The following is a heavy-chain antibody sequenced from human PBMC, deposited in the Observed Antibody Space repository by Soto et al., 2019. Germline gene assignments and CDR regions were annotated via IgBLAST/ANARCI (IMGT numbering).Heavy chain of an antibody. J-gene: IGHJ6*02. V-gene: IGHV1-24*01. Sequence: ASVKVSCKVSGYTLTELSMHWVRQAPGKGLEWMGGFDPEDGETIYAQKFQGRVTMTEDTSTDTACMELSSLRSEDTAVYYCATERGTFAYYGMDVWGQGTTVTVSS. CDR1: GYTLTELS. CDR3: ATERGTFAYYGMDV. CDR2: FDPEDGET. D-gene: IGHD3-3*02.